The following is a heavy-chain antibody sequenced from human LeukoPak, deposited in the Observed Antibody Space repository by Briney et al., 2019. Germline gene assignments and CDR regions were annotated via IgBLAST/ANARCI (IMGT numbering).Heavy chain of an antibody. Sequence: ASVKVSCKASGYTFTSYGISWVRQAPGQGLEWMGWISAYNGNTNYAQKLQGRVTITADKSTSTAYMELSSLRSEDTAVYYCARGAYSEIRFLEWLFVPGYYYYYMDVWGKGTTVTVSS. J-gene: IGHJ6*03. D-gene: IGHD3-3*01. CDR2: ISAYNGNT. CDR3: ARGAYSEIRFLEWLFVPGYYYYYMDV. V-gene: IGHV1-18*01. CDR1: GYTFTSYG.